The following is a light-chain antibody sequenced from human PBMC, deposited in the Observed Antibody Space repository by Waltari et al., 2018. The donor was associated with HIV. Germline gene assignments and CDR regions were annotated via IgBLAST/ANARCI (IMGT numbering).Light chain of an antibody. CDR3: MQSLHLLYT. J-gene: IGKJ2*01. Sequence: VMTQTPPSLSVTPGQPASRSCHASQSLQHTDGKTYLYWYLQRPGQSPQVLIYEVSKRYTGVPDRFSGSGSGTHFTLKIARVEAEDVGSYYCMQSLHLLYTFGQGTKLEIK. CDR2: EVS. V-gene: IGKV2D-29*02. CDR1: QSLQHTDGKTY.